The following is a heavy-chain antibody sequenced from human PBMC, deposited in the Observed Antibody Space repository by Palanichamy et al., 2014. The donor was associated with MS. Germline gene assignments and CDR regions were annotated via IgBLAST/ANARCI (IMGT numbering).Heavy chain of an antibody. J-gene: IGHJ4*02. D-gene: IGHD2-2*02. V-gene: IGHV3-7*01. CDR1: GFTFSNYW. CDR3: VRIYCTTTDCYIDY. CDR2: INQGGSNT. Sequence: EVLAGGGLGETWSSLGGPSRLSCAASGFTFSNYWMGWVRQAPGKGLDWVANINQGGSNTYYADSVRGRFTISRDNAESSMSLQMNSLRAEDTAVYYCVRIYCTTTDCYIDYWGQGTLVTVSS.